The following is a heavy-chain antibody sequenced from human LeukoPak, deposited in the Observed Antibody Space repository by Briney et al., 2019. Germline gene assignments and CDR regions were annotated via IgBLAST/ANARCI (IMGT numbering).Heavy chain of an antibody. CDR2: INPNSGGT. CDR3: ARGESGSYLNWFDP. CDR1: GYTFTGYY. J-gene: IGHJ5*02. D-gene: IGHD1-26*01. V-gene: IGHV1-2*02. Sequence: ASVKVSCKASGYTFTGYYMHWVRQAPGQGLEWMGWINPNSGGTNYAQKFQGRVTMTRDTSISTAYMELSRLRSDDTAVYYCARGESGSYLNWFDPWGQGTLVTVSS.